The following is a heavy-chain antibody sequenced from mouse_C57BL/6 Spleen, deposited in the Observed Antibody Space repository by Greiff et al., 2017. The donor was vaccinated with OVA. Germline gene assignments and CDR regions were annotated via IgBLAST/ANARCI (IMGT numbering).Heavy chain of an antibody. V-gene: IGHV1-81*01. CDR2: IYPRSGNT. CDR3: ARYPLSTGVEGD. J-gene: IGHJ2*01. D-gene: IGHD1-1*01. Sequence: VQLQESGAELVRPGASVKLSCKASGYTFTSYGISWVKQRTGQGLEWIGEIYPRSGNTYYNEKFKGKATLTADKSSSTAYMELRSLTSEDSAVYYCARYPLSTGVEGDWGQGTTLTVSS. CDR1: GYTFTSYG.